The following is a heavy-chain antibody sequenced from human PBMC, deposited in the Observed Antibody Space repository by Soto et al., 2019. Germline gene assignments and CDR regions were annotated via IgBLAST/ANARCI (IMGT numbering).Heavy chain of an antibody. D-gene: IGHD6-19*01. J-gene: IGHJ4*02. CDR1: GGTFSSYA. Sequence: ASVKVSCKASGGTFSSYAISWVRQAPGQGLEWMGGIIPIFGTANYAQKFQGRVTITADESTSTAYMELSSLRSEDTAVYYCACKTGYSSGWQPPVSYWGQGTLVTVSS. CDR2: IIPIFGTA. CDR3: ACKTGYSSGWQPPVSY. V-gene: IGHV1-69*13.